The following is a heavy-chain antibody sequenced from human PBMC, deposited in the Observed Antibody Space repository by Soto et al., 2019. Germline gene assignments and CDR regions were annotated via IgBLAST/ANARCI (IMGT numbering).Heavy chain of an antibody. CDR1: GGSISSGGYS. D-gene: IGHD3-10*01. CDR3: ARGYYGSGSYYNPHYYYYGMDV. J-gene: IGHJ6*02. CDR2: IYYSGST. V-gene: IGHV4-61*08. Sequence: PSETLSLTCAVSGGSISSGGYSWSWIRQPPGKGLEWIGYIYYSGSTNYNPSLKSRVTISVDTSKNQFSLKLSSVTAADTAVYYCARGYYGSGSYYNPHYYYYGMDVWGQGTTVTVSS.